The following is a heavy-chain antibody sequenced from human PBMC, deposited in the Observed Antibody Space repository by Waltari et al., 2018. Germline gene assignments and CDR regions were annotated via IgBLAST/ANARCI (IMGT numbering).Heavy chain of an antibody. CDR1: GGSISSSSYY. CDR2: IYYSGST. Sequence: QLQLQESGPGLVKPSETLSLTCTVSGGSISSSSYYWGWIRQPPGKGLEWIGSIYYSGSTYYNPSLKSRFTISVDTSKNQFSLKLSSVTAADTAVYYCARDRSPAGSGYARFDPWGQGTLVTVSS. D-gene: IGHD5-12*01. J-gene: IGHJ5*02. V-gene: IGHV4-39*07. CDR3: ARDRSPAGSGYARFDP.